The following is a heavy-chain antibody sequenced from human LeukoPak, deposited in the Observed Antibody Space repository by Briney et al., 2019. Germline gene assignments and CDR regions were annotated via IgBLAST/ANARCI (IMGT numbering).Heavy chain of an antibody. CDR3: AKSQSSGWLYYFDY. V-gene: IGHV3-23*01. J-gene: IGHJ4*02. D-gene: IGHD6-19*01. CDR1: GFTFSSYA. CDR2: ISGSDGST. Sequence: GGSLRLSCVVSGFTFSSYAMSWVRQAPGKGLEWVSLISGSDGSTYYADSVKGRFTISRDNSKNTLYLQMNSLRAEDTAIYYCAKSQSSGWLYYFDYWGQGTLVTASS.